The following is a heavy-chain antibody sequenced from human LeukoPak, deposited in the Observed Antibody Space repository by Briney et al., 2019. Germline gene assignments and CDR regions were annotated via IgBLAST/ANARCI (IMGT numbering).Heavy chain of an antibody. CDR3: VKDGSGSYYTYYFDY. CDR1: GFTFSSYE. D-gene: IGHD3-10*01. J-gene: IGHJ4*02. CDR2: ISSNGGST. V-gene: IGHV3-64D*06. Sequence: GGSLRLSCAASGFTFSSYEMNWVRQAPGKGLEYVSAISSNGGSTYYADSVKGRFTISRDNSKNTLYLQMSSLRAEDTAVYYCVKDGSGSYYTYYFDYWGQGTLVTVSS.